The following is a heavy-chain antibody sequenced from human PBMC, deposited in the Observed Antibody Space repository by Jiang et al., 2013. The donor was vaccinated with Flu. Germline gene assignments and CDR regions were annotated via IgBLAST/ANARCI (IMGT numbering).Heavy chain of an antibody. D-gene: IGHD6-19*01. CDR3: ARDQGQWLVIYMDV. Sequence: YAVSVKSRITINPDTSKNQFSLQLNSVTPEDTAVYYCARDQGQWLVIYMDVWGKGTTVTVSS. V-gene: IGHV6-1*01. J-gene: IGHJ6*03.